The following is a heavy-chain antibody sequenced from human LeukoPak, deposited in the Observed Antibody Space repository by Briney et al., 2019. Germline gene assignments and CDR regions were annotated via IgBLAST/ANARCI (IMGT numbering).Heavy chain of an antibody. D-gene: IGHD2-2*01. V-gene: IGHV3-48*01. CDR3: ARDLQLLWAGVY. J-gene: IGHJ4*02. CDR2: ISSSSSTI. Sequence: GGSLRLSCAASGFTFSSYSMNWVRQAPGKGLEWVSCISSSSSTIYYADSVKGRFTISRDNAKNSLYLQMNSLRAEDTAVYYCARDLQLLWAGVYWGQGTLVTVSS. CDR1: GFTFSSYS.